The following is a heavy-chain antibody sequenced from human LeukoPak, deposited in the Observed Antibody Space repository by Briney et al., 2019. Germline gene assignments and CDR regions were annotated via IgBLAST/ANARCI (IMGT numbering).Heavy chain of an antibody. Sequence: PGGSLRLSCSASGVTFSSYAMHWVRQAPGKGLEYVSAISSSGGSTYYADSVKGRFTISRDNSKNTLYLQMSSLRAEDTAVYYCVKDYDILTGYFDYWGQGTLVTVSS. V-gene: IGHV3-64D*06. D-gene: IGHD3-9*01. CDR3: VKDYDILTGYFDY. CDR1: GVTFSSYA. J-gene: IGHJ4*02. CDR2: ISSSGGST.